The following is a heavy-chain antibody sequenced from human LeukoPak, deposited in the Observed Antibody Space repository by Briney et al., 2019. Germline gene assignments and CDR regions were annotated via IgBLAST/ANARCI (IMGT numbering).Heavy chain of an antibody. CDR3: ARGEDFERYYLAY. Sequence: PSETLSLTCSVSGGSISIYYWTWIRQIPGKGLEWIGYIYYTGTTNYNPLFESRATISVDTSKNQFSLKLTSVTAADAAVYFCARGEDFERYYLAYWGQGTLVTVSS. J-gene: IGHJ4*02. CDR2: IYYTGTT. CDR1: GGSISIYY. D-gene: IGHD3-9*01. V-gene: IGHV4-59*01.